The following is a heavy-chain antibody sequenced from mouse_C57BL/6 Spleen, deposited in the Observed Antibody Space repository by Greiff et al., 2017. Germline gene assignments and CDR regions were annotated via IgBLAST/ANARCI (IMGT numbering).Heavy chain of an antibody. J-gene: IGHJ2*01. V-gene: IGHV1-80*01. CDR2: IYPGDGDT. Sequence: QVQLQQSGAELVKPGASVKISCKASGYAFSSYWMNWVKQRPGKGLEWIGQIYPGDGDTNYNGKFKGKATLTADKSSSTAYMQLSSLTSEDSAVYFCARDDGGYSLFDYWGQGTTLTVSS. CDR3: ARDDGGYSLFDY. D-gene: IGHD2-3*01. CDR1: GYAFSSYW.